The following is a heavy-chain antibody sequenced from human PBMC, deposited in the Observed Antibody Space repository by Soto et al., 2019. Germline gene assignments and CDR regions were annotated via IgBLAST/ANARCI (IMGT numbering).Heavy chain of an antibody. Sequence: GGSLRLSCAASGFTFSSYSMNWVRQAPGKGLEWVSSISSSSSYIYYADSVKGRFTISRDNAKNSLYLQMNSLRAEDTAVYYCARQDCSSTRCYSNYFDYWGQGTLVTVSS. CDR2: ISSSSSYI. J-gene: IGHJ4*02. V-gene: IGHV3-21*01. CDR1: GFTFSSYS. CDR3: ARQDCSSTRCYSNYFDY. D-gene: IGHD2-2*01.